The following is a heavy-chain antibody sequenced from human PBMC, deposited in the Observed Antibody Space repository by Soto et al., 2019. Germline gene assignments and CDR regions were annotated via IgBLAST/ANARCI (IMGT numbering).Heavy chain of an antibody. CDR2: IYHSGST. CDR3: ARDLSSGWYSMGPL. CDR1: GGSISSSSYY. Sequence: SETLSLTCTVSGGSISSSSYYWGWIRQPPGKGLEWIGKIYHSGSTNYNPSLKSRVTISVDKSKNQFSLKLSSVTAADTAVYYCARDLSSGWYSMGPLWGQGTLVTVSS. V-gene: IGHV4-39*07. D-gene: IGHD6-19*01. J-gene: IGHJ4*02.